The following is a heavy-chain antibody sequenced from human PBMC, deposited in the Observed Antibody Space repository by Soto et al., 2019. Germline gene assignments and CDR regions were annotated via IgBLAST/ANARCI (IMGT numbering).Heavy chain of an antibody. CDR2: IYYSGST. V-gene: IGHV4-59*08. CDR1: GGSISSCY. Sequence: SETLSLTCTVSGGSISSCYWSWIRQPPGKGLEWIGYIYYSGSTNYNPSLKSRVTISVDTSKNQFSLKLSSVTAADTAVYYCASFGESLVVQGALFSYWGRRTLVLVSS. CDR3: ASFGESLVVQGALFSY. D-gene: IGHD2-2*01. J-gene: IGHJ4*02.